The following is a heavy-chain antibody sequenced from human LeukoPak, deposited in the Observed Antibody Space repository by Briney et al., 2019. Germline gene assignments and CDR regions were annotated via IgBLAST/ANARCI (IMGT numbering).Heavy chain of an antibody. V-gene: IGHV1-69*13. CDR1: GGTFISYA. J-gene: IGHJ4*02. D-gene: IGHD3-10*01. CDR3: ARDRETYGSGSYYNPFGY. Sequence: SVKVSCKASGGTFISYAISWVRQAPGQGLEWMGGIIPIFGTANYAQKFQGRVTITADESTSTAYMELSSLRSEDTAVYYCARDRETYGSGSYYNPFGYWGQGTLVTVSS. CDR2: IIPIFGTA.